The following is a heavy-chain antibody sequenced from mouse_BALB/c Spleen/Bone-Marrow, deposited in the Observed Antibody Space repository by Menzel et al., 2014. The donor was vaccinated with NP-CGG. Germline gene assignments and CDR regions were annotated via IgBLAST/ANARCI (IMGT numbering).Heavy chain of an antibody. CDR2: IRDGGTYT. CDR3: ARDGDYRYAWFAY. Sequence: EVQVVESGGGLVKPGGSLKLSCAASGFTFSDYYMYWVRQTPEKRLEWVATIRDGGTYTYCPDCVKGRFTISRDNAKNNLYLQMSSLKSEDTAMYYCARDGDYRYAWFAYWGQGTLVAVSA. V-gene: IGHV5-4*02. CDR1: GFTFSDYY. J-gene: IGHJ3*01. D-gene: IGHD2-14*01.